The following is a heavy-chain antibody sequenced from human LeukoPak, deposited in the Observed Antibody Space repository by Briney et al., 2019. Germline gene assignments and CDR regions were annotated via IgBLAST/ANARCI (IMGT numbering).Heavy chain of an antibody. V-gene: IGHV3-9*01. CDR3: AIIYYYDSSGYYRADAFDI. Sequence: PGRSLRLSCAASGFTFEDYAVHWVRQAPGKGLEGVSGISWNSGSIGYAGSVKGGFTISRDNAKNSLYLPMNSLRAEDTALYYCAIIYYYDSSGYYRADAFDIWGQGTMVTVSS. CDR2: ISWNSGSI. CDR1: GFTFEDYA. J-gene: IGHJ3*02. D-gene: IGHD3-22*01.